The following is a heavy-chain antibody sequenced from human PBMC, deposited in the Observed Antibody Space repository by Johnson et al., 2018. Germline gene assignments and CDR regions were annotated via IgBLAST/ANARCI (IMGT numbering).Heavy chain of an antibody. V-gene: IGHV4-59*01. CDR3: ARFVAVATDAFDI. CDR2: IYSSGST. Sequence: QVQLQESGPGLVKXSETLSLTCTVSGGSISSYYWSWIRQPPGKGLEWIGDIYSSGSTNYNPHLKSRVTISVDTSNNQFSLKLSSVTAADTAVYYCARFVAVATDAFDIWGQGTMVTVSS. D-gene: IGHD6-19*01. J-gene: IGHJ3*02. CDR1: GGSISSYY.